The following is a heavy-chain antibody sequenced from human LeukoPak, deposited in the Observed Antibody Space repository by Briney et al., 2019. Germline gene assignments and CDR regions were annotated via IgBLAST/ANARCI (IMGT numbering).Heavy chain of an antibody. D-gene: IGHD3-3*01. CDR2: IIPIFGTA. V-gene: IGHV1-69*06. CDR3: ARDGSIFGVVGTFDY. Sequence: ASVKVSCKASGYTFTSYYMHWVRQAPGQGLEWMGGIIPIFGTANYAQKFQGRVTITADKSTSTAYMELSSLRSEDTAVYYCARDGSIFGVVGTFDYWGQGTLVTVSS. J-gene: IGHJ4*02. CDR1: GYTFTSYY.